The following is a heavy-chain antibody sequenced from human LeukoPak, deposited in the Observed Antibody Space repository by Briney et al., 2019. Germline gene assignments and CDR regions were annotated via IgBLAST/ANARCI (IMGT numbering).Heavy chain of an antibody. CDR1: GFTVSSNY. J-gene: IGHJ4*02. CDR2: IYSGGST. D-gene: IGHD3-10*01. CDR3: ARDPSIITMVRGVTNNGDY. Sequence: GGSLRLSCAASGFTVSSNYMSWVRQAPGKGLEWVSVIYSGGSTYYADSVKGRFTISRDNSKNTLYLQMNSLRAEATAVYYCARDPSIITMVRGVTNNGDYWGQGTLVTVSS. V-gene: IGHV3-66*01.